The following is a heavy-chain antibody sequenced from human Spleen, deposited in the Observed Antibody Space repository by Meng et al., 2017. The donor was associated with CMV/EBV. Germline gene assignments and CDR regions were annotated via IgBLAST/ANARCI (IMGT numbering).Heavy chain of an antibody. D-gene: IGHD3/OR15-3a*01. J-gene: IGHJ6*02. CDR1: SGSSNTYY. CDR2: INHDGST. V-gene: IGHV4-34*01. Sequence: LRLSCAMYSGSSNTYYWSWIRQPPGKGLEWIGEINHDGSTNYIPSLKSRVTISVDRSTNHLSLKLNSVTVADTAVYYCARNFWTRRPPTQFYYGVDVWGQGTTVTVSS. CDR3: ARNFWTRRPPTQFYYGVDV.